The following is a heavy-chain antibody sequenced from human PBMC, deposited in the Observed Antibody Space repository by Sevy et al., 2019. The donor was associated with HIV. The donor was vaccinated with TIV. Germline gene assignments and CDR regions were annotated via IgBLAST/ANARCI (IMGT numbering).Heavy chain of an antibody. CDR2: IYTSGST. D-gene: IGHD2-15*01. CDR3: ARFLGYCSGGSCYHNWFDP. J-gene: IGHJ5*02. CDR1: GGSISSYY. Sequence: SETLSLTCTVSGGSISSYYWSWIRQPAGKGLEWIGRIYTSGSTNYNPSLKNRVTMSVDTSKNQFSLKLSSVTAADTAVYYCARFLGYCSGGSCYHNWFDPWGQGTLVTVSS. V-gene: IGHV4-4*07.